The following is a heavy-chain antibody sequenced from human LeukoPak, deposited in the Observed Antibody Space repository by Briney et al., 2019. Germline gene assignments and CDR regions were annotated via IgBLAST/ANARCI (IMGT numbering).Heavy chain of an antibody. Sequence: GGSLRLSCAASGFTFSSYAMSWVRQAPGKGLEWVSGISWNSGSIGYADSVKGRFTISRDNAKNSLYLQMNSLRAEDTALYYCAKDSLRFLEWLLPNFDYWGQGALVTVSS. CDR1: GFTFSSYA. CDR2: ISWNSGSI. J-gene: IGHJ4*02. D-gene: IGHD3-3*01. CDR3: AKDSLRFLEWLLPNFDY. V-gene: IGHV3-9*01.